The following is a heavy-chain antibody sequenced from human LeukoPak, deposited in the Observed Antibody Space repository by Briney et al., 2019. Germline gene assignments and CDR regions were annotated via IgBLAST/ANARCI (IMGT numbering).Heavy chain of an antibody. CDR1: GFTFSNSA. V-gene: IGHV3-23*01. CDR3: AKSGSNRFDY. Sequence: GGSLRLSCAASGFTFSNSAMSWVRQAPGKGLEWVSSISGSGSGGSTYYADSVKGRFTISRDNSKNTLYLQMNSLRAEDTAVYYCAKSGSNRFDYWGQGTLVTVSS. D-gene: IGHD5-24*01. CDR2: ISGSGSGGST. J-gene: IGHJ4*02.